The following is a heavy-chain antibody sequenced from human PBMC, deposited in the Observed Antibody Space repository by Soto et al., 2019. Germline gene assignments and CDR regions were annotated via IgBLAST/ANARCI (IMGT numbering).Heavy chain of an antibody. V-gene: IGHV1-46*01. CDR1: GYSFTSFY. CDR2: IKPNGGST. Sequence: QVQLVQSGAEVKEPGASVKISCKPSGYSFTSFYMHWVRQAPGQGLEWMGTIKPNGGSTTYAQKSQGRVTMTRDTSTSTLYMDLSGLRSEDTAVYYCARAVPHFDYWGQGTLVTVSS. D-gene: IGHD6-6*01. CDR3: ARAVPHFDY. J-gene: IGHJ4*02.